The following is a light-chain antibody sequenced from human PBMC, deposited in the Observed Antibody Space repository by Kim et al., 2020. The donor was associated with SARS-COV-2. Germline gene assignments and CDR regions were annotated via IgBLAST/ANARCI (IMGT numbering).Light chain of an antibody. CDR3: HQYNNWPYT. CDR1: ESITSN. CDR2: GIS. V-gene: IGKV3D-15*01. J-gene: IGKJ2*01. Sequence: SVSPGERATLSRRASESITSNLAWYQQKPGQAPRLLISGISTRATGIPARFSGSGSGTEFTLTIRSLQSEDSAVYYCHQYNNWPYTFGQGTKLEI.